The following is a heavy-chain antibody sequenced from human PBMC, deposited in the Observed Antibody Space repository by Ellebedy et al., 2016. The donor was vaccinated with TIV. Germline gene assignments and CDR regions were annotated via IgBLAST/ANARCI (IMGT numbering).Heavy chain of an antibody. CDR3: ARATAVGFDP. J-gene: IGHJ5*02. Sequence: MPSETLSLTCSLAGGSINSGDDALTWIRQPPVTVLEWIGFIYHSGSTDSNPSLKSRVAMSVDTSKNQFSLKLTSVTAADTAVYYCARATAVGFDPWGQGTPVTVSS. CDR2: IYHSGST. CDR1: GGSINSGDDA. V-gene: IGHV4-30-4*01. D-gene: IGHD4-23*01.